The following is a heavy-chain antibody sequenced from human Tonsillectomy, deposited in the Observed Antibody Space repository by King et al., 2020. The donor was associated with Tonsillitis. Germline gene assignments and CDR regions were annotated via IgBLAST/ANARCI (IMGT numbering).Heavy chain of an antibody. CDR1: EFTFSNYW. J-gene: IGHJ6*02. D-gene: IGHD5-12*01. V-gene: IGHV3-7*03. CDR2: IKQDGSEK. Sequence: EVQLVESGGGLVQPGGSLRLSCAASEFTFSNYWMTWVRQAPGKGLEWVANIKQDGSEKHYVDSVEGRFTISRDNAKNSLFLQMNSLSSADTAVDFCARGYSGSDTYYYYFYAMDVWGQGTAVTVSS. CDR3: ARGYSGSDTYYYYFYAMDV.